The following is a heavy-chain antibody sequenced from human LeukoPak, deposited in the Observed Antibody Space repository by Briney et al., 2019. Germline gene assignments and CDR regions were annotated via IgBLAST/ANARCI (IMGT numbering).Heavy chain of an antibody. J-gene: IGHJ6*02. Sequence: PSETLSLTCAVYGGSFSGYYWSWIRQPPGKGLEWIGEINHSGSTNYNPSLKSRVTISVDTSKNQFSLKLSSVTAADTAVYYCARAPAAGIAAAGRGYYYYGMDVWGQGTTVTVSS. V-gene: IGHV4-34*01. CDR3: ARAPAAGIAAAGRGYYYYGMDV. D-gene: IGHD6-13*01. CDR1: GGSFSGYY. CDR2: INHSGST.